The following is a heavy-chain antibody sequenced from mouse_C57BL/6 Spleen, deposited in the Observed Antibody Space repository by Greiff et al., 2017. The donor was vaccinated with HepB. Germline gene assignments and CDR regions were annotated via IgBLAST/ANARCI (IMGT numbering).Heavy chain of an antibody. D-gene: IGHD3-1*01. V-gene: IGHV5-9*01. CDR2: ISGGGGNT. Sequence: EVKLMESGGGLVKPGGSLKLSCAASGFTFSSYTMSWVRQTPEKRLEWVATISGGGGNTYYPDSVKGRFTIARDKSKNTLYLQMSSLRSEDTALYCCARQGLPDGYAMDYWGQGTSVTVSS. J-gene: IGHJ4*01. CDR3: ARQGLPDGYAMDY. CDR1: GFTFSSYT.